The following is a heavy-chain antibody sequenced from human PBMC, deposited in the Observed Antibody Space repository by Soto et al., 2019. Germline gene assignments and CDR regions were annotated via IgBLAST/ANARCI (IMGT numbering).Heavy chain of an antibody. CDR2: ISYDGSNK. CDR1: GFTFSSYG. J-gene: IGHJ4*02. CDR3: AKGAGSSPDY. V-gene: IGHV3-30*18. D-gene: IGHD6-6*01. Sequence: QVQLVESGGGVVQPGRSLRLSCAASGFTFSSYGMHWVRQAPGKGLEWVAVISYDGSNKYYADSVKGRFTISRDNSKNTLYLQMTSLRAEDTAVYYCAKGAGSSPDYWGQGTLVTVSS.